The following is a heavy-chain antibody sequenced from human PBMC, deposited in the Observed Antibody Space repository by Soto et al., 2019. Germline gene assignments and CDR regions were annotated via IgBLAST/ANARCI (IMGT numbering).Heavy chain of an antibody. Sequence: GASVEVSCEDCGDGLASYDSRWVRQANGQGLEWMGWMNPNSGNTGYAQKFQGRVTMTRNTSISTAYMELSSLRSEDTAVYYCAREKGLWFGESYYYYYYMDVWGKGTTVTVSS. CDR1: GDGLASYD. CDR3: AREKGLWFGESYYYYYYMDV. CDR2: MNPNSGNT. J-gene: IGHJ6*03. V-gene: IGHV1-8*01. D-gene: IGHD3-10*01.